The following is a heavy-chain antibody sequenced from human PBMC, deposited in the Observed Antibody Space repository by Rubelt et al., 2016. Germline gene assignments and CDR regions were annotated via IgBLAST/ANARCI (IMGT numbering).Heavy chain of an antibody. CDR3: AKAGYTSGWFNWFDP. V-gene: IGHV3-23*01. Sequence: GGSLRLSCEASGLSLSGYYMSWVRQAPGKGLEWISVIGGSGGDTYYADSVKGRFTISRDNSKNTLYLQMNSLRAEDTAVYYCAKAGYTSGWFNWFDPWGQGTLVTVSS. CDR1: GLSLSGYY. CDR2: IGGSGGDT. D-gene: IGHD6-19*01. J-gene: IGHJ5*02.